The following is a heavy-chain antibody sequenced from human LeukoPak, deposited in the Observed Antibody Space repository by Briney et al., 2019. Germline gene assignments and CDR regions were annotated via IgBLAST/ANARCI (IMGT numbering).Heavy chain of an antibody. CDR3: AREKYHGSGRLQYYYYGMDV. Sequence: GASVKVSCKASGYTFTRYGIGWVRQAPGQGLEWMGWISGYNYNTKYAQKVQDRVTMTTDTSTNTAYMELRSLRADDTAVYYCAREKYHGSGRLQYYYYGMDVWGKGTTVTVSS. CDR2: ISGYNYNT. D-gene: IGHD3-10*01. J-gene: IGHJ6*04. CDR1: GYTFTRYG. V-gene: IGHV1-18*01.